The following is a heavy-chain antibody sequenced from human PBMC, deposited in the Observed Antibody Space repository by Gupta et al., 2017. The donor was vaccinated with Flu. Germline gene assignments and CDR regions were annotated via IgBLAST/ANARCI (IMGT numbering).Heavy chain of an antibody. CDR2: LSGSGDNT. D-gene: IGHD3-16*01. CDR1: GFSFSNYA. Sequence: EVQLLESGGGLVQPGGSLRLSCAVSGFSFSNYAMGWVRQAPGKGLEWVSGLSGSGDNTYYADSVKGRFTISRDSSKNTVYLQMNSLRAEDTAAYFCAKLGGTYILTKDDYWGQGALVTVSS. CDR3: AKLGGTYILTKDDY. V-gene: IGHV3-23*01. J-gene: IGHJ4*02.